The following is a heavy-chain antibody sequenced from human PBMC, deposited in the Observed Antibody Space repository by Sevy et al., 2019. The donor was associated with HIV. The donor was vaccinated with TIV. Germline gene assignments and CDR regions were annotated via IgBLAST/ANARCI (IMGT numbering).Heavy chain of an antibody. D-gene: IGHD6-13*01. Sequence: RGSLRLSCVASGFTFSTYDMHWVRQVTGKGLEWVSGIGTLTDTYYPDSVKGRFIISRENAKNSLYLQMNSLRAGDTAVYYCARACAAAGGKSGPIDAFDIWGQGTLVTVSS. CDR2: IGTLTDT. CDR1: GFTFSTYD. V-gene: IGHV3-13*01. CDR3: ARACAAAGGKSGPIDAFDI. J-gene: IGHJ3*02.